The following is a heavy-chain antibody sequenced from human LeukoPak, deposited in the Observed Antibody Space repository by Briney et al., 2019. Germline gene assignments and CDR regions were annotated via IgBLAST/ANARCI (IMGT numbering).Heavy chain of an antibody. J-gene: IGHJ5*02. CDR3: ARPIAAAGNVP. CDR2: ISSSSTI. V-gene: IGHV3-69-1*01. D-gene: IGHD6-13*01. Sequence: GGSLRLSCAASGFIFTNYFMNWVRQAPGKGLEWVSYISSSSTIYYANSVKGRFTISRDNAKNSLYLQMNSLRDEDTAVYYCARPIAAAGNVPWRQGTLVTVSS. CDR1: GFIFTNYF.